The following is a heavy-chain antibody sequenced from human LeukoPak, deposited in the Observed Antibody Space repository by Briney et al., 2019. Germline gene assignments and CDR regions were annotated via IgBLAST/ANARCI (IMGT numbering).Heavy chain of an antibody. D-gene: IGHD3-3*01. CDR3: ASGPPFLKYFEY. CDR1: GFTFSTYV. Sequence: KPGGSLRLSCAASGFTFSTYVMNWFRRAPGKGLEWVSTISVGAEYIFYADSVKGRFTISRDDSNNALYLQMHSLRAEDTALYYCASGPPFLKYFEYWGQGTLVTVSS. J-gene: IGHJ4*02. CDR2: ISVGAEYI. V-gene: IGHV3-23*01.